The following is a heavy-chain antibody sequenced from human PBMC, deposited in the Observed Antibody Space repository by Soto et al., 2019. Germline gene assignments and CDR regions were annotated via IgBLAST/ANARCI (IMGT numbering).Heavy chain of an antibody. V-gene: IGHV1-8*01. CDR2: MNPNSGNT. CDR3: ASDKAGYFDL. Sequence: QVQLVQSGAEVKKPGASVKVSCKASGYSFTSYDINWVRQATGQGLEWMGWMNPNSGNTGYAQKFQGRVTMTRNNSISTAYMELTSLRSKDTAVYYCASDKAGYFDLWGPGTLVTVSS. D-gene: IGHD3-9*01. CDR1: GYSFTSYD. J-gene: IGHJ2*01.